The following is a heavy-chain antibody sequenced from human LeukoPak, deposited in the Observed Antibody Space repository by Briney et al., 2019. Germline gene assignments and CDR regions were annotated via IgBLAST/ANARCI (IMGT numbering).Heavy chain of an antibody. Sequence: SETLSLTCTVSGGSISNYYWNWIRQPPGKGLEWIGYIYYSGTTNYNPSLKSRVSMSVDTSKNQFSLKLSSVTAADTAVYYCARAVIVVVTYDYWGQGTLVTVSS. CDR1: GGSISNYY. CDR3: ARAVIVVVTYDY. V-gene: IGHV4-59*01. D-gene: IGHD3-22*01. CDR2: IYYSGTT. J-gene: IGHJ4*02.